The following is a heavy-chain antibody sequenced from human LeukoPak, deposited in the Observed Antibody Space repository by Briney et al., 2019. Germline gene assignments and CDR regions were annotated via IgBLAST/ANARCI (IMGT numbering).Heavy chain of an antibody. CDR2: ISYDGSNK. V-gene: IGHV3-30*18. CDR1: GFTFSSYG. D-gene: IGHD6-25*01. J-gene: IGHJ4*02. CDR3: AKGPTGYSSGWPDY. Sequence: GGSLRLSCAASGFTFSSYGMHWVRQAPGKGLEWVAVISYDGSNKYYADSVKGRFTISRDNSKNTLYLQMNSLRAENTAAYYCAKGPTGYSSGWPDYWGQGTLVTVSS.